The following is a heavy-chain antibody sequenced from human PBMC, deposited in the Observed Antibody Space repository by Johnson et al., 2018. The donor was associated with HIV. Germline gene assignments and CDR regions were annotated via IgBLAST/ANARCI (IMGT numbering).Heavy chain of an antibody. CDR1: GFTFSSYA. CDR2: ISYDGRNK. Sequence: QVHLVESGGGVVQPGRSLRLSCAASGFTFSSYAMHWVRQAPGKGLEWVAVISYDGRNKYYADSVKGRFTISRDNSKNTLYLQMNSLRAEDTALYYCAKAPGTGGWGASDIWGRGTMVTVSS. D-gene: IGHD1-14*01. V-gene: IGHV3-30*04. J-gene: IGHJ3*02. CDR3: AKAPGTGGWGASDI.